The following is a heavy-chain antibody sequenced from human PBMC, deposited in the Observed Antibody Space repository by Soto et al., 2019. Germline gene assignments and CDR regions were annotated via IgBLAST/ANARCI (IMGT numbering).Heavy chain of an antibody. Sequence: GGSLRLSCAASGFTFSSYAMSWVRQAPGKGLEWVSAISGSGGSTYYADSVKGRFTISRDNSKNTLYLQMNSLRAEDTAVYYWAKDSYDKRTTNNWFDPWGQGTLVTVSS. J-gene: IGHJ5*02. CDR2: ISGSGGST. D-gene: IGHD3-22*01. V-gene: IGHV3-23*01. CDR3: AKDSYDKRTTNNWFDP. CDR1: GFTFSSYA.